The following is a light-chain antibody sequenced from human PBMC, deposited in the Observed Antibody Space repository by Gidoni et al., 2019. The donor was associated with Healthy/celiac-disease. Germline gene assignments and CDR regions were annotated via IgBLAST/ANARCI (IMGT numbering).Light chain of an antibody. CDR2: GAS. J-gene: IGKJ1*01. CDR3: QQYNNWNLWT. Sequence: EIVMTHSPATLFVSPGERATLSCRASQIVSSNLTWYQQKPGQRPRLLIHGASTRATRIPAWFSRSGSGTAFTLPISSLPSEDCAVYFCQQYNNWNLWTFGQGTKVEIK. CDR1: QIVSSN. V-gene: IGKV3-15*01.